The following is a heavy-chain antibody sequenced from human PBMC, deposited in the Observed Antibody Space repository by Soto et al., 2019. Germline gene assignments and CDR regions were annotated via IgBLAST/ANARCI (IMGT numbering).Heavy chain of an antibody. CDR1: GFTFSSYA. Sequence: GGSLRLSCAASGFTFSSYAMSWVRQAPGKGLEWVSAISGSGGSTYYADSVKGRFTISRDNSKNTLYLQMNSLRAEDTAVYYCARDRSRGHFGYWGQGTMVTVSS. CDR2: ISGSGGST. J-gene: IGHJ4*02. V-gene: IGHV3-23*01. CDR3: ARDRSRGHFGY.